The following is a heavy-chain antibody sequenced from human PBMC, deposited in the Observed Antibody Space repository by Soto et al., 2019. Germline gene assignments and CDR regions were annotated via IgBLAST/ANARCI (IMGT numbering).Heavy chain of an antibody. CDR3: AKDPPSSGENS. CDR1: GFSVSGSY. D-gene: IGHD2-21*01. V-gene: IGHV3-53*01. J-gene: IGHJ4*02. Sequence: GGSLRLSCASSGFSVSGSYMSCVRQPPGKGLEWVSAIYIDGTTYYGDSVKGRFTISKDKSKNTLYLQMHRLTGEDTAVYYCAKDPPSSGENSWGQGNQVTV. CDR2: IYIDGTT.